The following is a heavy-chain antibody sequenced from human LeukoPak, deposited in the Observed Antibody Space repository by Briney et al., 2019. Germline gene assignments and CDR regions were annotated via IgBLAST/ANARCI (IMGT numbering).Heavy chain of an antibody. CDR2: IYYSGST. CDR3: ARDNGGSYYY. D-gene: IGHD1-26*01. CDR1: GGSISSGGYY. V-gene: IGHV4-31*11. Sequence: PSETLSLTCAVSGGSISSGGYYWSWIRQHPGKGLEWIGYIYYSGSTYYNPSLKSRVTISVDTSKNQFSLKLSSVTAADTAVYYCARDNGGSYYYWGQGTLVTVSS. J-gene: IGHJ4*02.